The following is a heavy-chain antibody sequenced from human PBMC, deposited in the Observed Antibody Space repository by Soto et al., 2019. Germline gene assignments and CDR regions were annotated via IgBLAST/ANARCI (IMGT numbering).Heavy chain of an antibody. CDR3: ARSRAARPSHYYYMDV. CDR1: GGSISSGGYF. CDR2: IYYSGST. D-gene: IGHD6-6*01. J-gene: IGHJ6*03. V-gene: IGHV4-31*03. Sequence: QVQLQESGPGLVKPSQTLSLTCTVSGGSISSGGYFWSWIRQHPGKGLEWIGYIYYSGSTYYNPSLKSRLTISVDTSKNRFSLMLSSVTAADTAVYYCARSRAARPSHYYYMDVWGKGTTVTVSS.